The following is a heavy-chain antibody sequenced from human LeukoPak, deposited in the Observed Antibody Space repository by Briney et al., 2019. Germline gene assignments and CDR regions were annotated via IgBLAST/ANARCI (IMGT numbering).Heavy chain of an antibody. CDR2: XKXNANEK. CDR3: ARDPYKHNDYRNYGAFDI. J-gene: IGHJ3*02. D-gene: IGHD4-11*01. V-gene: IGHV3-7*01. CDR1: GFTFSDXG. Sequence: GGXXXLXXASSGFTFSDXGXXWXRXAPGKGXXXXXXXKXNANEKQSLDSVKGRFTISRDNAKKSLYLEMTSLRAEDTAVFYCARDPYKHNDYRNYGAFDIWGHGTMVTVSS.